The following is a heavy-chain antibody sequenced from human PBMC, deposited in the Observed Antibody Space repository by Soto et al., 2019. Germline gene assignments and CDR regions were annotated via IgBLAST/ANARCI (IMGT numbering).Heavy chain of an antibody. D-gene: IGHD6-13*01. V-gene: IGHV1-8*01. Sequence: ASVKVSCKASGYTFTSYDINWVRQATGQGLEWMGWMNPNSGNTGYAQKFQGRATMTRNTSISTAYMELSSLRSEDTAVYYCARSTSYSSSWYGGWFDPWGQGTLVTVSS. CDR3: ARSTSYSSSWYGGWFDP. CDR1: GYTFTSYD. CDR2: MNPNSGNT. J-gene: IGHJ5*02.